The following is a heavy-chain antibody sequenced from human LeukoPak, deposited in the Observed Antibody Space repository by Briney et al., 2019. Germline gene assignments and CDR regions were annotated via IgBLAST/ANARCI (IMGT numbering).Heavy chain of an antibody. J-gene: IGHJ5*02. CDR1: GFTFSSYS. V-gene: IGHV3-48*01. CDR3: ARVLHKRSYDSSDYYGS. CDR2: ISSSSSTI. Sequence: PGGSLRLSCAASGFTFSSYSRNWVRQAPGKGLEWISYISSSSSTIYYADSVKGRFTISRDNAKNSPYLQLNSLRAEDTAVYYCARVLHKRSYDSSDYYGSWGQGTLVTVSS. D-gene: IGHD3-22*01.